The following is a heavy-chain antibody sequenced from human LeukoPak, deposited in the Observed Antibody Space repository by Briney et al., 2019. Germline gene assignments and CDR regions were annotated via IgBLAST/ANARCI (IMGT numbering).Heavy chain of an antibody. CDR3: VRGSSGIVVRGIAWAWFDP. Sequence: GGSLRLSCAASGFTFSSYWMTWVRQAPGNGLEWVANIKQDGGEKYVDSVKGRFTISRDNAKNSLYLHMNSLRAEDTAIYFCVRGSSGIVVRGIAWAWFDPWGQGTLVTVSS. D-gene: IGHD3-10*01. CDR2: IKQDGGEK. J-gene: IGHJ5*02. CDR1: GFTFSSYW. V-gene: IGHV3-7*03.